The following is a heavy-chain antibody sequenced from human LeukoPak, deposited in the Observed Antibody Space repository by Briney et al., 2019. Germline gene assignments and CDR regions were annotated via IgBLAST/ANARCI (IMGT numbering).Heavy chain of an antibody. CDR1: GYTFTNYW. J-gene: IGHJ4*02. Sequence: GESLKISCKASGYTFTNYWIGWVRQMPGKGLEWMAIINPGDSDARYSPSLQGQVTISADKSITTAYLQWSSLKPSDTAMYYCARPLGQWLPNDWGQGTLVTVSS. V-gene: IGHV5-51*01. CDR2: INPGDSDA. D-gene: IGHD6-19*01. CDR3: ARPLGQWLPND.